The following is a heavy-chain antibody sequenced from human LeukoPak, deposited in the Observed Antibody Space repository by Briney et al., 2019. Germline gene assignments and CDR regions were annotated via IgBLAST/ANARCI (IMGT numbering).Heavy chain of an antibody. CDR1: GYTFTAYY. D-gene: IGHD2-15*01. CDR3: ARPGYCSGGSCSDWFDS. J-gene: IGHJ5*01. Sequence: ASVKVSCKPSGYTFTAYYVHWMRQAPGQGLEWMGRIDPNSGGTNFAQKFQGRVSMTRDTSINTAYLELSRLRSDDTAVYYCARPGYCSGGSCSDWFDSWGQGTLVTVSS. V-gene: IGHV1-2*02. CDR2: IDPNSGGT.